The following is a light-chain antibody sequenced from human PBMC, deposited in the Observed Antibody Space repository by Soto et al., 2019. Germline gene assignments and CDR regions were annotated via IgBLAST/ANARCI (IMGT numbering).Light chain of an antibody. J-gene: IGKJ4*01. Sequence: DIQMTQSPSTLSASVGDRVTITCRASQSFSHWLAWYQQKPGQAPNLLIYKASILQSGVPTRFSGSGSGTEFTLTISSLQPDDFATYHCQQYSSFPLTFGGGTKVEFK. V-gene: IGKV1-5*03. CDR1: QSFSHW. CDR3: QQYSSFPLT. CDR2: KAS.